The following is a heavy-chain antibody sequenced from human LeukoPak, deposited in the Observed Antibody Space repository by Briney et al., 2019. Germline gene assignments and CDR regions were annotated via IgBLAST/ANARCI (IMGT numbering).Heavy chain of an antibody. CDR3: ARGRTYYYDSSGYYYIPPSVNWFDP. Sequence: ASVKVSCKASGYTFTSYDINWVRQATGQGLEWMGWMNPNSGNTGYAQKFQGRVTMTRNTSISTAYMELSSLRSEGTAVYYCARGRTYYYDSSGYYYIPPSVNWFDPWGQGTLVTVSS. CDR2: MNPNSGNT. D-gene: IGHD3-22*01. J-gene: IGHJ5*02. CDR1: GYTFTSYD. V-gene: IGHV1-8*01.